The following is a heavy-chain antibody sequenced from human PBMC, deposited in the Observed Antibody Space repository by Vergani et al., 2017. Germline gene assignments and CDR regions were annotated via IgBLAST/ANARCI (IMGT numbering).Heavy chain of an antibody. CDR1: CAPITSGSFY. D-gene: IGHD2-15*01. CDR2: IYYSGST. J-gene: IGHJ6*03. V-gene: IGHV4-39*01. Sequence: QVHLNEAGPGLVKPSQTLSLTCTVSCAPITSGSFYWGRIRQPPGKGLEWIGSIYYSGSTYYYLSLKSRVTIPVDTSKNQFSLKLSSVTAADTAVYYCASPLHYYYYMDVWGKGTTVTVSS. CDR3: ASPLHYYYYMDV.